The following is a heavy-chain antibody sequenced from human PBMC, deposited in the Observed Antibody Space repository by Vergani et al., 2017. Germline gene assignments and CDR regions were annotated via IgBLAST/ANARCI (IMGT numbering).Heavy chain of an antibody. CDR3: ATEGYSNAYGMDV. CDR2: INPNSGGT. V-gene: IGHV1-18*01. D-gene: IGHD4-11*01. CDR1: GYTFTSYG. Sequence: QVQLVQSGAEVKKPGASVKVSCKASGYTFTSYGISWVRQAPGQGLEWMGWINPNSGGTNYAQKFQGRVTMTEDTSTDTAYMELSSLRSEDTAVYYCATEGYSNAYGMDVWGQGTTVTVSS. J-gene: IGHJ6*02.